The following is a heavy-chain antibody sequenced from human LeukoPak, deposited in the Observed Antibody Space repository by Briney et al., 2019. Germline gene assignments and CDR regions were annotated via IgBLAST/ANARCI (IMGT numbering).Heavy chain of an antibody. CDR3: AREAHSSSNNPPLTTNWFDP. V-gene: IGHV4-61*02. D-gene: IGHD6-13*01. J-gene: IGHJ5*02. Sequence: SQTLSLTCTVPAGSISSGSYYWSWIRQPAGKGLEWIVRIYTSGSTNYNPSLKSRVTISVDTSKNQFSLKLSSVTAADTAVYYCAREAHSSSNNPPLTTNWFDPWGQGTLVTVSS. CDR1: AGSISSGSYY. CDR2: IYTSGST.